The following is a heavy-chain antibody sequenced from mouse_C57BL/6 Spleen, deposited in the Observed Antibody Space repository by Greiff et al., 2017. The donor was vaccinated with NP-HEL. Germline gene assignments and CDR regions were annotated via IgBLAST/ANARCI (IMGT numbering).Heavy chain of an antibody. Sequence: VMLVESGPELVKPGASVKISCKASGYAFSSSWMNWVKQRPGKGLEWIGRIYPGDGDTNYNGKFKGKATLTADKSSSTAYMQLSSLTSEDSAVYFCARDDGYYVWFAYWGQGTLVTVSA. V-gene: IGHV1-82*01. CDR1: GYAFSSSW. D-gene: IGHD2-3*01. CDR2: IYPGDGDT. J-gene: IGHJ3*01. CDR3: ARDDGYYVWFAY.